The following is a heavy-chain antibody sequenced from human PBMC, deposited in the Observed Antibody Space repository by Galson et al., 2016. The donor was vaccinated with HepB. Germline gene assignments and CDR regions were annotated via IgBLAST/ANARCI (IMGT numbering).Heavy chain of an antibody. CDR3: ARDSDYGDYGDAFDI. CDR1: GDSVSSNSAA. D-gene: IGHD4-17*01. V-gene: IGHV6-1*01. J-gene: IGHJ3*02. Sequence: CAISGDSVSSNSAAWYWIRQSPSRGLEWLGRTYYRSKWYNDYAVSVKSRVTINPDTSKNQFSLQLNSVSPEDTAVYYCARDSDYGDYGDAFDIWGQGTMVTVSS. CDR2: TYYRSKWYN.